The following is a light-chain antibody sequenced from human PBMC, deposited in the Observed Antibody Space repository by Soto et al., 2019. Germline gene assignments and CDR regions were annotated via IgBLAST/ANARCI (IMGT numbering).Light chain of an antibody. J-gene: IGKJ1*01. Sequence: EIVMTQSPGTLSVSPGERATLSCRASQNIRSNLAWYQQKPGQAPRLLIYGASSRATGIPDRFSGSGSGTDFTLTIRRLEPEDFAVYYCQQYGSSYPWTFGQGTKVDIK. CDR1: QNIRSN. CDR2: GAS. CDR3: QQYGSSYPWT. V-gene: IGKV3-20*01.